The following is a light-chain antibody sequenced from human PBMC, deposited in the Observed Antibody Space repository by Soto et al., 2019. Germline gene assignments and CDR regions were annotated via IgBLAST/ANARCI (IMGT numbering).Light chain of an antibody. J-gene: IGLJ3*02. Sequence: QSALTQPASVSGSPGQSIAISCTGTSSDVGGYNHVSWYQQHPGKAPKLVIYEVSNRPSGVSNRFSGSKSGNTASLTISGLQAEDEADYYCNSYTSSGTWVFGGGTKVTVL. CDR3: NSYTSSGTWV. V-gene: IGLV2-14*01. CDR1: SSDVGGYNH. CDR2: EVS.